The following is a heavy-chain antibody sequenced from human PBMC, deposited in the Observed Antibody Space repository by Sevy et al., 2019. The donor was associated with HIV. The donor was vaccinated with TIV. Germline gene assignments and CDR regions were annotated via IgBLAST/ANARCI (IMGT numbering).Heavy chain of an antibody. V-gene: IGHV3-11*01. Sequence: GGSLRLSCEASGLILSDHYMNWIRQVPGKGLEWVSYISRSGFDIYYADSVRGRFTISRDTAKNLLYLQMNSLRVEDTGVYYCGRDLASIYYYDAYGMDFWGQGTTVTVSS. CDR1: GLILSDHY. J-gene: IGHJ6*02. CDR2: ISRSGFDI. CDR3: GRDLASIYYYDAYGMDF. D-gene: IGHD6-19*01.